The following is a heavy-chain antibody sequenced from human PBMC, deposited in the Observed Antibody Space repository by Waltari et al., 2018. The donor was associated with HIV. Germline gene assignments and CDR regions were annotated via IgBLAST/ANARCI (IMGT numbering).Heavy chain of an antibody. J-gene: IGHJ6*02. Sequence: QLQLQESGPGLVKPSETLSLTCTVSGGSISSSSYYWGWLRQPPGKGLEWIGSIYYSGSTYYNPSLKSRVTISVDTSKNQFSLKLSTVTAADTAVYYCARVGPPGEYYYYGMDVWGQGTTVTVSS. D-gene: IGHD3-10*01. CDR2: IYYSGST. CDR3: ARVGPPGEYYYYGMDV. V-gene: IGHV4-39*01. CDR1: GGSISSSSYY.